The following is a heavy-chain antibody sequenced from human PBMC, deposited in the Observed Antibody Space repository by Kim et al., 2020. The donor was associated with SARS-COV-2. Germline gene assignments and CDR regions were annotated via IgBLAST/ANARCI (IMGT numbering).Heavy chain of an antibody. J-gene: IGHJ4*02. D-gene: IGHD3-10*01. CDR2: IYYSGST. CDR1: GGSISSSSYY. Sequence: SETLSLTCTVSGGSISSSSYYWGWIRQPPGKGLEWIGSIYYSGSTYYNPSLKSRVTISVDTSKNQFSLKLSSVTAADTAVYYCAREMTYYGSGSQQNLFDYWGQGTLVTVSS. V-gene: IGHV4-39*07. CDR3: AREMTYYGSGSQQNLFDY.